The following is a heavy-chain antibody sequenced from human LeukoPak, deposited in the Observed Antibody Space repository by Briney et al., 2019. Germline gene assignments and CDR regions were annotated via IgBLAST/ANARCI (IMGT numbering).Heavy chain of an antibody. CDR1: GYTFINYW. V-gene: IGHV1-2*02. CDR3: ARDSPHQRFDY. J-gene: IGHJ4*02. CDR2: IDLKTGDI. Sequence: ASVKVSCKASGYTFINYWIHWGRQAPGQGLEWMGRIDLKTGDITSAQKFQGRVTMTRDTSISTTYMDLSGLGTDDTAVYYCARDSPHQRFDYWGQGTLVTVSS.